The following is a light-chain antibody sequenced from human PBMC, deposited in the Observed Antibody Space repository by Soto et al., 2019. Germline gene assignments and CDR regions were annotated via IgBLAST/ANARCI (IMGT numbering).Light chain of an antibody. CDR2: GAS. Sequence: IVLTQSPGTLSLSPGERATLSCRASQSVSYTYLAWYQQKPGQPPRLLIYGASFKATGIPDRFSGSGSGTDFTLTISRLEPEDFAIYYCQQYDSSPWTFGQGTKV. CDR1: QSVSYTY. V-gene: IGKV3-20*01. CDR3: QQYDSSPWT. J-gene: IGKJ1*01.